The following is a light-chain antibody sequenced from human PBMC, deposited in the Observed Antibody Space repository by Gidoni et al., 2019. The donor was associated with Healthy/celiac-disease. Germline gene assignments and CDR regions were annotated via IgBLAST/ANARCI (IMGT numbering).Light chain of an antibody. CDR2: WAS. J-gene: IGKJ2*01. Sequence: DIVMTQSPHSLAVSLGERATINCKSSQSVLYSSNNKNYLAWYQQKPGQPPKLLIYWASTRESGVPDRFSGSGSGTDFTLTISSLQAEDVAVYYCQQYYSTPKTFGQXTKLEIK. V-gene: IGKV4-1*01. CDR1: QSVLYSSNNKNY. CDR3: QQYYSTPKT.